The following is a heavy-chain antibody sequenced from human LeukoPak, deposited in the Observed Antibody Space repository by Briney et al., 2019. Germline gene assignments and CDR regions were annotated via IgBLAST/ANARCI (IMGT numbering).Heavy chain of an antibody. J-gene: IGHJ5*02. CDR3: AREYRSSWYLNWFDP. CDR2: IYTSGST. CDR1: GDSISSGNYY. Sequence: NPSETLSLTCTVSGDSISSGNYYWSWIRQPAGKGLEWIGRIYTSGSTNYNPSLKSRVTISVDTSKNQFSLKLSSVTAADTAVYYCAREYRSSWYLNWFDPWGQGTLVTVSS. V-gene: IGHV4-61*02. D-gene: IGHD6-13*01.